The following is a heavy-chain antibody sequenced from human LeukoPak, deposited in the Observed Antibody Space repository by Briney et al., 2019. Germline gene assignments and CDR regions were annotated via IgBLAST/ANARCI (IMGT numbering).Heavy chain of an antibody. V-gene: IGHV1-69*06. J-gene: IGHJ5*02. D-gene: IGHD3-9*01. Sequence: GASVKVSCKASGGTFSSYAISWVRQAPGQGLEWMGGIIPIFGTANYAQKSQGRVTVTADKSTSTACMELSSLRSEDTAVYYCARALKYYDILTGSNWFDPWGQGTLVTVSS. CDR3: ARALKYYDILTGSNWFDP. CDR2: IIPIFGTA. CDR1: GGTFSSYA.